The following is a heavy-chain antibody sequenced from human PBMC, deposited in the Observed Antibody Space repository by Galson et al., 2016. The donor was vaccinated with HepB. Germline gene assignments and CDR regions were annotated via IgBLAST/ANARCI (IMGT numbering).Heavy chain of an antibody. J-gene: IGHJ4*02. CDR1: GIIISSHY. D-gene: IGHD6-13*01. CDR2: IYSGGGT. CDR3: ARDPNAAATGTWG. V-gene: IGHV3-53*01. Sequence: SLRLSCAASGIIISSHYMTWVRQAPGKGLEWVSSIYSGGGTDYADSVKGRFTIARDSSKNTLFLQLNSLRPEDTAGYYCARDPNAAATGTWGWGQGTLVTVSS.